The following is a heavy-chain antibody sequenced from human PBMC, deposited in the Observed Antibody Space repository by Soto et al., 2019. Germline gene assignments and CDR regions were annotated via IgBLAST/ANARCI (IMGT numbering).Heavy chain of an antibody. CDR1: GGSISDNW. Sequence: QVQLQESGPGLVKPSGTLSLTCAVSGGSISDNWWSWVRQPPGKGLEWIGEVYHSGTTYYNPSLKSRVTISLDKSASQISLTLNSVTAADTAVYYYARHVAVARTWGFDSWGQGTLVTVSS. D-gene: IGHD2-21*01. V-gene: IGHV4-4*02. CDR3: ARHVAVARTWGFDS. J-gene: IGHJ4*02. CDR2: VYHSGTT.